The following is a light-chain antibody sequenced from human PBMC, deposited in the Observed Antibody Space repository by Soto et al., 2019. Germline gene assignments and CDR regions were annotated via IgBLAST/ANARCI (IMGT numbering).Light chain of an antibody. CDR3: SSYAGSYKYV. Sequence: QSALTQPASVSGSPGQSITISCTGTSSDVGGYNYVSWYQQHPPKAPKLMIYDVSNRPSGVPDRFSASKSDNTASLTVSGLQAEDEADYYCSSYAGSYKYVFGTGTKVTVL. J-gene: IGLJ1*01. CDR1: SSDVGGYNY. CDR2: DVS. V-gene: IGLV2-8*01.